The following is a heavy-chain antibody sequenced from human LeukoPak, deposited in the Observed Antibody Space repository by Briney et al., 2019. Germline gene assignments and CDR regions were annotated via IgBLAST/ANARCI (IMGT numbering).Heavy chain of an antibody. Sequence: PGGSLRLSCAASGFTFDDYAMHWVRQAPGKGLEWVSGISWNSGSIGYADSVKGRFTISRDNAKNSLYLQMNSLRAEDTAVYYCARDFNYVSANDYWGQGTLVTVSS. CDR3: ARDFNYVSANDY. CDR2: ISWNSGSI. D-gene: IGHD3-16*01. J-gene: IGHJ4*02. V-gene: IGHV3-9*01. CDR1: GFTFDDYA.